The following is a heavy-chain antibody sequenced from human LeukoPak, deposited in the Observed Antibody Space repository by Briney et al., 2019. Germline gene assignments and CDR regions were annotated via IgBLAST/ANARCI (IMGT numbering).Heavy chain of an antibody. CDR2: FDPEDGET. V-gene: IGHV1-24*01. J-gene: IGHJ4*02. Sequence: ASVKVSCKVSGYTLTELSMHWVRQAPGKGLEWMGGFDPEDGETIYAQKFQGRVTMTEETSTDTAYVELTSLRSEDTAVYYCATDLATVITVTNYWGQGTLVTVSS. CDR1: GYTLTELS. D-gene: IGHD4-23*01. CDR3: ATDLATVITVTNY.